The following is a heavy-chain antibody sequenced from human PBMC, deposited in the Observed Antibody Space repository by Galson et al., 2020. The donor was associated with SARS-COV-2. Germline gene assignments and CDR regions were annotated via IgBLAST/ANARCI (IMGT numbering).Heavy chain of an antibody. CDR3: AREEKFFLVVIAKRMCYFDY. J-gene: IGHJ4*02. V-gene: IGHV4-34*01. CDR2: INSSGST. CDR1: GGSFSGYY. Sequence: SETLSLTCAVYGGSFSGYYWSWIRQPPGKGLEWIGEINSSGSTNYNPSLKSRVTISVDTSKNHFSLKLSAVTAADTAVYYCAREEKFFLVVIAKRMCYFDYWGRGTLATVSS. D-gene: IGHD2-21*01.